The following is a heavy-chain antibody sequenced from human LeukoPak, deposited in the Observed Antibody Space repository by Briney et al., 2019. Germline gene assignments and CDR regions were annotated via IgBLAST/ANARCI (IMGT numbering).Heavy chain of an antibody. V-gene: IGHV1-2*04. D-gene: IGHD3-10*01. Sequence: ASVKVSCKASGYTFTGYYMHWVRQAPGQGLEWMGWINPNSGGTNYAQKFQGWVTMSRDTSISTAYMELSRLRSDDTAVYYCARGGYYGSGSPPGWFDPWGQGTLVTVSS. CDR1: GYTFTGYY. CDR3: ARGGYYGSGSPPGWFDP. CDR2: INPNSGGT. J-gene: IGHJ5*02.